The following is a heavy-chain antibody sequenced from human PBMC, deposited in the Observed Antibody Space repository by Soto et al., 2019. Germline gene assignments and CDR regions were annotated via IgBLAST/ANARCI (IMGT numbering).Heavy chain of an antibody. CDR2: IYYSGST. J-gene: IGHJ4*02. CDR1: GGSISSSSYY. D-gene: IGHD3-22*01. V-gene: IGHV4-39*01. Sequence: QLQLQESGPGLVKPSETLSLTCTVSGGSISSSSYYWGWIRQPPGKGLEWIGSIYYSGSTYYNPSLKSRVTISVDTSKNQFSLKLSSVTAADTAVYYCARLAYYDSSGYLDYWGQGTLVTVSS. CDR3: ARLAYYDSSGYLDY.